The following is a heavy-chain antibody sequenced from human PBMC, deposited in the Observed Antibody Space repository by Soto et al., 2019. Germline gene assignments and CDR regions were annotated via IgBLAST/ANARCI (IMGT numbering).Heavy chain of an antibody. J-gene: IGHJ4*02. CDR3: AKGEAYYYDTSAYFAY. Sequence: RLSCAASGFTFGTYAMNWVRQAPGKGLEWISAISGSGGSTHYADSLKGRFTISRDNSKNTLYLQMNSLRAEDTAVYYCAKGEAYYYDTSAYFAYWGQGTLVTVSS. CDR2: ISGSGGST. V-gene: IGHV3-23*01. CDR1: GFTFGTYA. D-gene: IGHD3-22*01.